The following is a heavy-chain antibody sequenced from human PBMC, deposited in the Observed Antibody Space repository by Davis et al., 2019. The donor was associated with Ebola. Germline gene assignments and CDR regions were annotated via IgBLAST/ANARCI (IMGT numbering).Heavy chain of an antibody. CDR1: GFTFSSYT. Sequence: PGGSLRLSCAASGFTFSSYTMNWVRQAPGKGLEWVSSISSSSSYIYYADSVKGRLTISRDNAKNSLYLQMNSLRVEDTAVYYCAPPVDIVATIGYWGQGTLVTVSP. CDR3: APPVDIVATIGY. CDR2: ISSSSSYI. V-gene: IGHV3-21*01. D-gene: IGHD5-12*01. J-gene: IGHJ4*02.